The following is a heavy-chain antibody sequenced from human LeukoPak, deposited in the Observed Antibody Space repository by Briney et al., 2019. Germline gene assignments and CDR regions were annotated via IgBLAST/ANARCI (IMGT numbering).Heavy chain of an antibody. CDR2: IRYDGSNK. V-gene: IGHV3-30*02. J-gene: IGHJ4*02. CDR1: GFTFSSYG. D-gene: IGHD3-22*01. Sequence: EGSLRLSCAASGFTFSSYGMHWVRQAPGKGLEWGASIRYDGSNKYYADSVKGRFTITRQNSKNTMYLQMNSLGVEDTAVYYCAKGYYDSSGYYLDYWGRGTLVTVSS. CDR3: AKGYYDSSGYYLDY.